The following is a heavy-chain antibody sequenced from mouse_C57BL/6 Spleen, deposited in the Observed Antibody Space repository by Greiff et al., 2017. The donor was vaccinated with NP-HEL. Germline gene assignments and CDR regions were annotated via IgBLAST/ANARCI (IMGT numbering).Heavy chain of an antibody. D-gene: IGHD4-1*01. V-gene: IGHV5-6*01. CDR2: ISSGGSYT. CDR3: ARLGRGDFDY. J-gene: IGHJ2*01. Sequence: EVKLVESGGDLVKPGGSLKLSCAASGFTFSSYGMSWVRQTPDQRLEWVATISSGGSYTYYPDSVKGRFTISRDNAKNTLYLQMSSLKSEDTAMYYCARLGRGDFDYWGQGTTLTVSS. CDR1: GFTFSSYG.